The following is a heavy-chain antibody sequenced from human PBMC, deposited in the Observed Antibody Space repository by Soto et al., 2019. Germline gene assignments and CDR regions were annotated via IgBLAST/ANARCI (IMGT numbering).Heavy chain of an antibody. CDR1: GFTVSSNY. J-gene: IGHJ3*02. V-gene: IGHV3-53*01. Sequence: GGSLRLSCAASGFTVSSNYMSWVRQAPGKGLEWVSVIYSGGSTYYADSVKGRFTISRDNSKNTLYLQMNSLRAEDPAVYYCARDTRAAAAPLGVCDIWGKGTMVT. CDR2: IYSGGST. D-gene: IGHD6-25*01. CDR3: ARDTRAAAAPLGVCDI.